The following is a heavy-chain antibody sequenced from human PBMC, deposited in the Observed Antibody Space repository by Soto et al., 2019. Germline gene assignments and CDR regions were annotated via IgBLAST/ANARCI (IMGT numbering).Heavy chain of an antibody. CDR2: ISGNGGST. Sequence: EVQLLDSGGGLVQPGGSLRLSCAASGFTFSNYAMSWVRQAPGKGLEWVSTISGNGGSTYYADSVKGRFTISRDNSKNMLFRQINSLRDDDSAVYYCAKRPASIITFDYWGQGTPVTVSS. D-gene: IGHD2-2*01. CDR1: GFTFSNYA. J-gene: IGHJ4*02. V-gene: IGHV3-23*01. CDR3: AKRPASIITFDY.